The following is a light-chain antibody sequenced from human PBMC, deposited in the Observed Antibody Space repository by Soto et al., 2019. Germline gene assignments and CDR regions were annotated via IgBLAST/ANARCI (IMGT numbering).Light chain of an antibody. V-gene: IGLV2-14*01. CDR2: AVS. J-gene: IGLJ3*02. CDR1: SSDVGSYNY. CDR3: SSYVGNNNLV. Sequence: QSVLTQPASVSGSPGQSITISCTGTSSDVGSYNYVSWYQQYPGKAPKLMIFAVSNRPSGVSNRFSGSKSGNTASLTISGLQAEDEADYYCSSYVGNNNLVFGGGTKLTVL.